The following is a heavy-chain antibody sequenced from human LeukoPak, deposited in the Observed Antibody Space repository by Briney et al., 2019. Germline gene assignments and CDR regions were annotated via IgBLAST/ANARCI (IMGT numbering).Heavy chain of an antibody. Sequence: GGSLRLSCAASGFTFDDYAMHWVRQAPGKGLEWVSAISGSGGSTYYADSVKGRFTISRDNSKNTLYLQMNSLRAEDTAVYYCAKGTVLRYFDWLSAGFDYWGQGTLVTVSS. CDR1: GFTFDDYA. CDR3: AKGTVLRYFDWLSAGFDY. CDR2: ISGSGGST. J-gene: IGHJ4*02. D-gene: IGHD3-9*01. V-gene: IGHV3-23*01.